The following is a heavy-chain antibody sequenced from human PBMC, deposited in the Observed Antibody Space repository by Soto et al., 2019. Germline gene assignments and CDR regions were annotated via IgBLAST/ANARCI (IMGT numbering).Heavy chain of an antibody. CDR1: GFTFGDYA. CDR2: ISSKAYGGTT. D-gene: IGHD3-3*01. J-gene: IGHJ5*02. V-gene: IGHV3-49*04. Sequence: AGGSLRLSCTASGFTFGDYAMSWVRQAPGKGLEWVGFISSKAYGGTTEYAASVKVRFTISRDDSKSIAYLQMNSLKTEDTAVYYCTRDSAGLYDFWSGSPFDPWGQGTLVTVSS. CDR3: TRDSAGLYDFWSGSPFDP.